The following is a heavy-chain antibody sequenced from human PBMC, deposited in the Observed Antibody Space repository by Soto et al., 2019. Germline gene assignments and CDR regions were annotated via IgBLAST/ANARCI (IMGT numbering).Heavy chain of an antibody. CDR1: GFSLSTSTMG. Sequence: QVTLKESGPVLVKPTETLTLTCTVSGFSLSTSTMGVNWIRQPPGKALEWLAHIFSNDEKSYNTSLKRRLTISKDTSKSQVVLTMTNMDPVDTATYYCARIWVIRGVKWFDPWGQGPLVTVSS. J-gene: IGHJ5*02. D-gene: IGHD3-10*01. CDR3: ARIWVIRGVKWFDP. V-gene: IGHV2-26*01. CDR2: IFSNDEK.